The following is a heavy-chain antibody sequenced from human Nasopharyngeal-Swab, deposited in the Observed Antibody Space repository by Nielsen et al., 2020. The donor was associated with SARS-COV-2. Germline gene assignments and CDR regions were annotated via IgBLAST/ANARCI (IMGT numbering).Heavy chain of an antibody. J-gene: IGHJ6*02. CDR2: IKQDGSEK. D-gene: IGHD4-11*01. V-gene: IGHV3-7*01. CDR3: ARDGHSNYYYYYYGMDV. CDR1: GFTFSSYW. Sequence: GESLKIPCAASGFTFSSYWMSWVRQAPGKGLEWVANIKQDGSEKYYVDSVKGRFTISRDNAKNSLYLQMNSLRAEDTAVYYCARDGHSNYYYYYYGMDVWGQGTTVTVSS.